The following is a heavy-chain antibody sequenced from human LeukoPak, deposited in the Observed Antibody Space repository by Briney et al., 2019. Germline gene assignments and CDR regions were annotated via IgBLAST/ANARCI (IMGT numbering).Heavy chain of an antibody. CDR2: INPNSGGT. D-gene: IGHD4-17*01. V-gene: IGHV1-2*06. Sequence: GASVKVSCKASGYTFTGYYMHWVRQAPGQGLEWMGRINPNSGGTNYAQKFQGRVTMTRDTSISTAYMELSRLRPGDTAVYYCARATVTTFNWFDPWGQGTVVTVSS. CDR3: ARATVTTFNWFDP. J-gene: IGHJ5*02. CDR1: GYTFTGYY.